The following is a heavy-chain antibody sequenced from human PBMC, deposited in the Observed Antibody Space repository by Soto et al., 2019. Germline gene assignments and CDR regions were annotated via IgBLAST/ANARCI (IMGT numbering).Heavy chain of an antibody. Sequence: PGESLKISCKGSGYSFTSYWIAWVRQVPGKGLEWMGIIYPGNSDTRYSPYFQGQVTISADKSISTAYLQWRSLKASDTAMYYCATPGYCSGLSCYDTLDYWGQGSLVTVSS. CDR1: GYSFTSYW. D-gene: IGHD2-15*01. V-gene: IGHV5-51*01. CDR2: IYPGNSDT. J-gene: IGHJ4*02. CDR3: ATPGYCSGLSCYDTLDY.